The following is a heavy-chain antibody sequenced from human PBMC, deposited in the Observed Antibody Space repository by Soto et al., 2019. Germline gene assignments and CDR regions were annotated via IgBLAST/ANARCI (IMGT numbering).Heavy chain of an antibody. J-gene: IGHJ4*02. CDR3: AKVRYYYDSSDSFDY. D-gene: IGHD3-22*01. CDR1: GFTLSSYA. V-gene: IGHV3-23*01. CDR2: ISGSGGST. Sequence: GGSLRLSCAASGFTLSSYAMSWVRQAPGKGLEWVSAISGSGGSTYYADSVKGRFTISRDNSKNTLYLQMNSLRAEDTAVYYCAKVRYYYDSSDSFDYWGQGTLVTVSS.